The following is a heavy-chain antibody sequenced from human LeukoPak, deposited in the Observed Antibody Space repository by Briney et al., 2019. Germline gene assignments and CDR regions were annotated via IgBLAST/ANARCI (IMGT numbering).Heavy chain of an antibody. CDR1: GGSISSSNCY. J-gene: IGHJ2*01. V-gene: IGHV4-39*02. CDR3: ARGAFDL. CDR2: IYYSGGT. Sequence: SETLSLTCTVSGGSISSSNCYWGWIRQPPGKGLEWIGSIYYSGGTYYNASLKSRFTISIDTSKNQFSLKLSSVTAADTAVYYCARGAFDLWGRGTLVTVSS.